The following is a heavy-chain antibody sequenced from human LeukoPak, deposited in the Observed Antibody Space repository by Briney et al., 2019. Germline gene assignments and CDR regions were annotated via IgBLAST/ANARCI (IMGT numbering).Heavy chain of an antibody. CDR1: GFTFSSYA. J-gene: IGHJ4*02. CDR3: ARGAIRTFDY. D-gene: IGHD3-16*01. CDR2: ISSSSSYI. V-gene: IGHV3-21*01. Sequence: GGSLRLSCAASGFTFSSYAMNWVRQAPGKGLEWVSSISSSSSYIYYADSVKGRFTISRDSAKNSLYLQMNSLRAEDTAVYYCARGAIRTFDYWGQGTLVTVSS.